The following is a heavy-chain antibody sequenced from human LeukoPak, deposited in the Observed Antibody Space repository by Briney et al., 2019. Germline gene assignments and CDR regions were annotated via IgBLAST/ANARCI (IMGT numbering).Heavy chain of an antibody. CDR1: GGSISAGGYS. V-gene: IGHV4-31*03. Sequence: SQTLSLTCTVSGGSISAGGYSRTWIRQYPGKGLEWIGYIYYSGSTHYNPSLKSRVGLSVDTSKNQFSLKLTSVTAADTAVYYCATYRAGDINWFDPWGQGLLVTVSS. J-gene: IGHJ5*02. CDR3: ATYRAGDINWFDP. CDR2: IYYSGST. D-gene: IGHD2-15*01.